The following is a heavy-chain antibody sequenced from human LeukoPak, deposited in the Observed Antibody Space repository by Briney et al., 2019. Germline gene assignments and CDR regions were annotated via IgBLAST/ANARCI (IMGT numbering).Heavy chain of an antibody. CDR1: GFTFSSYA. Sequence: GGSLRLSCAASGFTFSSYAMSWVRQAPGKGLEWVSAISGSGGSTYYADSVKGRFTISRDNSKNTLYLQMNSLRAEDTAVYYCARDWVTLQLEGIDYWGQGTLVTVSS. CDR3: ARDWVTLQLEGIDY. J-gene: IGHJ4*02. V-gene: IGHV3-23*01. CDR2: ISGSGGST. D-gene: IGHD1-1*01.